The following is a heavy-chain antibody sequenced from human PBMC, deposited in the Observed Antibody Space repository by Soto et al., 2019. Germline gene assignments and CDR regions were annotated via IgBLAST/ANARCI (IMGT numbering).Heavy chain of an antibody. J-gene: IGHJ5*01. Sequence: QITLKESGPTLVKPTQTLTLTCTFSGFSLSTSGVGVGWIRQPPGKALEWLALIYWDDDKRYSPSLKSSLTTTKDTTKHPVGLTMPTTDPSDTATYYCTHSTRRSVALSPDCFAPWCQGTLVTVSS. CDR3: THSTRRSVALSPDCFAP. CDR1: GFSLSTSGVG. D-gene: IGHD2-15*01. V-gene: IGHV2-5*02. CDR2: IYWDDDK.